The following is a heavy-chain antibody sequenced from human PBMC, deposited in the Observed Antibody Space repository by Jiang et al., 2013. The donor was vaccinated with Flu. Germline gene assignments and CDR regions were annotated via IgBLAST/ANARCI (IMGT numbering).Heavy chain of an antibody. CDR1: GFSLSTSGVG. CDR2: IYWDDDK. Sequence: KPTQTLTLTCTFSGFSLSTSGVGVGWIRQPPGKALEWLALIYWDDDKRYSPSLKSRLTITKDTSKNQVVLTMSNVDPVDTATYYCAHIFYDILTGYPRFDYWGQGTLVTVSS. D-gene: IGHD3-9*01. CDR3: AHIFYDILTGYPRFDY. J-gene: IGHJ4*02. V-gene: IGHV2-5*02.